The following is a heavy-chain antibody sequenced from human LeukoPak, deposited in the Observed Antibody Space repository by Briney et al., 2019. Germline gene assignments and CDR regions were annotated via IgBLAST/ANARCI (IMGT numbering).Heavy chain of an antibody. V-gene: IGHV3-21*01. Sequence: PGGSLRLSCAASGFTFSSYSMNWVRQAPGKGLEWVSYISSSSSYIYYADSVKGRFTISRDNAKNSLYLQMNSLRAEDTAVYYCARGAPRLRLGELSPDYWGQGTLVTVSS. CDR3: ARGAPRLRLGELSPDY. J-gene: IGHJ4*02. D-gene: IGHD3-16*02. CDR1: GFTFSSYS. CDR2: ISSSSSYI.